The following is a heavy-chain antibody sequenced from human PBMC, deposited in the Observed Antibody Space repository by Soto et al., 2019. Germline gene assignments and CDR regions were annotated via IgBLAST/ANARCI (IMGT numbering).Heavy chain of an antibody. V-gene: IGHV3-30-3*01. Sequence: GGSLRLSCAASGFTFSSYAMHWVRQAPGKGLEWVAVISYDGSNKYYADSVKGRFTISRDNSKNTLYLRMNSLIAEDTAVYHCARDHWTTMIVWYFDYWGQGTLVTVSS. CDR2: ISYDGSNK. D-gene: IGHD3-22*01. CDR1: GFTFSSYA. J-gene: IGHJ4*02. CDR3: ARDHWTTMIVWYFDY.